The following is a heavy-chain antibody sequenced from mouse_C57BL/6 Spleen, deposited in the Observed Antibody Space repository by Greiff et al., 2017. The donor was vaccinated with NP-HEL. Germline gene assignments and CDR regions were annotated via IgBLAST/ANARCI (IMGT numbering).Heavy chain of an antibody. J-gene: IGHJ4*01. Sequence: VQLKESGAELVKPGASVKLSCTASGFNIKDYYMHWVKQRTEQGLEWIGRIDPEDGETKYAPKFQGKATITADTSSNTAYLQLSSLTSEDTAVYYCARGDGYNPLYYYAMDYWGQGTSVTVSS. CDR1: GFNIKDYY. CDR3: ARGDGYNPLYYYAMDY. D-gene: IGHD2-3*01. CDR2: IDPEDGET. V-gene: IGHV14-2*01.